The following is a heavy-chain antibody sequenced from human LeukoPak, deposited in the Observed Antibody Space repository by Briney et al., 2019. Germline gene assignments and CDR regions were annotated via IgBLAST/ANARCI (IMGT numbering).Heavy chain of an antibody. J-gene: IGHJ4*02. V-gene: IGHV3-33*08. CDR2: IWYDGSNK. CDR3: ARILGPYYYDSSGYRDNFDY. D-gene: IGHD3-22*01. Sequence: QPGGSLRLSCAASGFPFSSYSMTWVRQAPGKGLEWVAVIWYDGSNKYYADSVKGRFTISRDNSKNTLYLQMNSLRAEDTAVYYCARILGPYYYDSSGYRDNFDYWGQGTLVTVSS. CDR1: GFPFSSYS.